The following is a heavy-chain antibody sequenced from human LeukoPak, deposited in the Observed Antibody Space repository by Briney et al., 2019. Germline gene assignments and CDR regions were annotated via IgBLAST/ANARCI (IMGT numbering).Heavy chain of an antibody. Sequence: GESLKISCKASGYSFTSYWIGWVRQMPGKGLEWMGIIYPGDSDTRYNPSFQGQVTISADKSISTAYLQWSSLKASDTAMYYCARHAYNWNYNYYYYMDVWGKGTTVTVSS. CDR1: GYSFTSYW. CDR3: ARHAYNWNYNYYYYMDV. J-gene: IGHJ6*03. D-gene: IGHD1-20*01. CDR2: IYPGDSDT. V-gene: IGHV5-51*01.